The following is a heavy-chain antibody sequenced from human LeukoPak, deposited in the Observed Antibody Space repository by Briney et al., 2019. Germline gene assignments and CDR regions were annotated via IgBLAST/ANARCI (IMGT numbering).Heavy chain of an antibody. V-gene: IGHV4-34*01. J-gene: IGHJ6*03. CDR3: ARGRQDVTMIVVVMTAVSYYLDP. D-gene: IGHD3-22*01. CDR2: VNPRGAT. CDR1: AGSLTSYY. Sequence: PSQTLSPTRAVDAGSLTSYYRTWICQTPEKGLECIGEVNPRGATNYNPSLKCGVAISVDTTQTPLSLELRSVNAVDTAVYYCARGRQDVTMIVVVMTAVSYYLDPWGKGTPVTVS.